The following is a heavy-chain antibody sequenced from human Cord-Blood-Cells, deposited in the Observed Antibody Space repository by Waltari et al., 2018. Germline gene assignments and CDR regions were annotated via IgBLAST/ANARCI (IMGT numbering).Heavy chain of an antibody. D-gene: IGHD5-12*01. CDR3: ARVVSGYDYAFDI. Sequence: EVQLVESGGGLVQPGGSLRLSCAASGFTFSSSLMHWVRQAPGKGLVWVSRINSDGSSTSYADSVKGRFTISRDNAKNTLYLQMNSLRAEDTAVYYCARVVSGYDYAFDIWGQGTMVTVSS. V-gene: IGHV3-74*01. CDR1: GFTFSSSL. J-gene: IGHJ3*02. CDR2: INSDGSST.